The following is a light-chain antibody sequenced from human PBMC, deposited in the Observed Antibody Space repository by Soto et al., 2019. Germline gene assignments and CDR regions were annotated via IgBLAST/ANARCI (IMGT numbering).Light chain of an antibody. CDR1: QSLLYSPNNQNY. Sequence: DIVLTQSPDSLAVSLGERATINCKSSQSLLYSPNNQNYLAWYQQKAGQPPKLLIYWASTRESGVPDRFSGSGSGTDFALTISSLQPKDVAVYYCHQYYSPFRTFGQGTKLEIK. CDR2: WAS. V-gene: IGKV4-1*01. J-gene: IGKJ2*01. CDR3: HQYYSPFRT.